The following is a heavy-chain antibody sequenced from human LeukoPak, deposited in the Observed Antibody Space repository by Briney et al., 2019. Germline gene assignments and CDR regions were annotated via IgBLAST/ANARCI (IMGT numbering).Heavy chain of an antibody. CDR1: GYTFTSYD. D-gene: IGHD3-10*01. Sequence: GASVKVSCKASGYTFTSYDINWVRQATGQGLEWMGWMNPNSGNTGYAQKFQGRVTMTRNTSLSTAYMELSSLRSEDTAVYYCARVSRITMVRGVIITPLGYWGQGTLVTVSS. V-gene: IGHV1-8*01. CDR2: MNPNSGNT. CDR3: ARVSRITMVRGVIITPLGY. J-gene: IGHJ4*02.